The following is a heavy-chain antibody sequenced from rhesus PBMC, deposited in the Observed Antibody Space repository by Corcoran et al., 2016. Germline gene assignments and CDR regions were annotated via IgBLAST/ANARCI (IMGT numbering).Heavy chain of an antibody. CDR3: ARHRISTGRRDAFDF. Sequence: QVQLQESGPGLVKPSETLSLTCPVSGGPISSDTWWSWIRQSPGRGRELIGFIYGGSGSTHYNPSLKSRVTISTDTSKNHFSLKLSSVTAADTAVYYCARHRISTGRRDAFDFWGQGLRVTVSS. V-gene: IGHV4S7*01. J-gene: IGHJ3*01. D-gene: IGHD6-13*01. CDR1: GGPISSDTW. CDR2: IYGGSGST.